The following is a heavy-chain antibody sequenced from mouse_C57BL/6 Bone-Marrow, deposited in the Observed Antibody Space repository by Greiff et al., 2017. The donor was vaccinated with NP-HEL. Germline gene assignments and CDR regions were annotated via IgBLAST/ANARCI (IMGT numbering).Heavy chain of an antibody. V-gene: IGHV5-17*01. CDR1: GFTFSDYG. D-gene: IGHD1-1*01. J-gene: IGHJ1*03. CDR3: ARGGTTVVARGWYFDV. CDR2: ISSGSSTI. Sequence: EVQLVESGGGLVKPGGSLKLSCAASGFTFSDYGMHWVRQAPEKGLEWVAYISSGSSTIYYADTVKGRFTISRDNAKNTLFLQMTSLRSEDTAMYYCARGGTTVVARGWYFDVWGTGTTVTVSS.